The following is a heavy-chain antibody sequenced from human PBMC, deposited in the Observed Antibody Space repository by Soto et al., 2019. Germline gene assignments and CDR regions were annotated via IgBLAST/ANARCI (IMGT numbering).Heavy chain of an antibody. CDR1: GGTFSSYA. Sequence: GASVKVSCKASGGTFSSYAISWVRQAPGQGLEWMGGIIPIFGTANYAQKFQGRVTITADESTSTAYTELSSLRSEDTAVYYCARVTAVAGYDYWGQGTLVTVSS. CDR2: IIPIFGTA. J-gene: IGHJ4*02. D-gene: IGHD6-19*01. V-gene: IGHV1-69*13. CDR3: ARVTAVAGYDY.